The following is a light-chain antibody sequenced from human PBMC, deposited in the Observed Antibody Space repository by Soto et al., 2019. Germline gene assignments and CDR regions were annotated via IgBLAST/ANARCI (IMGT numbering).Light chain of an antibody. CDR2: SAS. CDR3: QQCNSLPLT. V-gene: IGKV1-9*01. Sequence: IQVTQSPSSLSASVGDRVTITCWASQYISSHLAWYQQKPGKAPKVLIYSASTLESGVPSRFSGSGSGTDFTLTSSSLQPEDFATYYCQQCNSLPLTFGGGTRVEIK. CDR1: QYISSH. J-gene: IGKJ4*01.